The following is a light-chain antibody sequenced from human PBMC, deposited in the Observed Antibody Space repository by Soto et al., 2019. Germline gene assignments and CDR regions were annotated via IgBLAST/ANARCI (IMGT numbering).Light chain of an antibody. CDR2: GAS. V-gene: IGKV3-15*01. J-gene: IGKJ4*01. CDR1: QFVRSN. CDR3: HQYNTWPLP. Sequence: EIVMTQSPATLSVSPGDRVTLSCRASQFVRSNSAWYQQKPGQAPRLLIYGASLRATGTPARFSGSGYGTEFTLTISSLQSEDFAVYYCHQYNTWPLPCGGGTKV.